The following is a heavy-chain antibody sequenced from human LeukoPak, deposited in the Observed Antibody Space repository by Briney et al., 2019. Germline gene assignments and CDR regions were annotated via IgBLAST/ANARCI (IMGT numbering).Heavy chain of an antibody. CDR3: ARRAAFDY. J-gene: IGHJ4*02. CDR2: ISSINII. Sequence: GGSLRLSCAASGFIFSNYSMNWLRQRPGKGLEWISYISSINIIYYADSVKGRFTISRDNAKNSLYLQMNSLRAEDTAVYYCARRAAFDYWGQETLVTVSS. CDR1: GFIFSNYS. V-gene: IGHV3-48*01.